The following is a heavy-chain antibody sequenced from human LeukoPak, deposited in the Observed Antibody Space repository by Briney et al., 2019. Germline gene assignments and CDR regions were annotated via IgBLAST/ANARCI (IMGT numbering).Heavy chain of an antibody. CDR3: ARDRSVVFDY. Sequence: PGRSLRLSCAASGFTFSSYGMHWVRQAPGKGLEWVALIWYDGSNKYYADSVKGRFTISRDNSENTLYLQMNSLRAEDTAVYYCARDRSVVFDYWGQGTLVTVSS. CDR2: IWYDGSNK. CDR1: GFTFSSYG. V-gene: IGHV3-33*01. D-gene: IGHD3-3*01. J-gene: IGHJ4*02.